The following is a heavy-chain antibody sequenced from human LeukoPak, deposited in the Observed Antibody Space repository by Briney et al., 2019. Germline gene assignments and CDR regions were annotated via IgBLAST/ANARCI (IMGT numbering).Heavy chain of an antibody. CDR2: IYYSGST. V-gene: IGHV4-31*03. D-gene: IGHD3-22*01. CDR1: GGSISSGGYY. J-gene: IGHJ3*02. CDR3: ARVSYDSSGYSLLNAFDI. Sequence: SETLSLTCTVSGGSISSGGYYWSWIRQHPGKGLEWIGYIYYSGSTYYNPSLKSRVTISVDTSKNQFSLKLSSVTAADTVVYYCARVSYDSSGYSLLNAFDIWGQGTMVTVSS.